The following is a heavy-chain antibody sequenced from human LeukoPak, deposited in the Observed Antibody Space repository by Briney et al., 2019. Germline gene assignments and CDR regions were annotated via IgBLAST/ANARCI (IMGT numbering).Heavy chain of an antibody. V-gene: IGHV5-51*01. CDR1: GYSFTSYW. CDR2: IYPGDSDT. Sequence: GESLKISCKGSGYSFTSYWIGWVRQMPEKGLEWMGIIYPGDSDTKYSPSFQGQITISADKSINTAYLQWSSLTASDTAMYYCARHVRSFWGSGAGEDAFDIWGQGTMVTVSS. CDR3: ARHVRSFWGSGAGEDAFDI. D-gene: IGHD7-27*01. J-gene: IGHJ3*02.